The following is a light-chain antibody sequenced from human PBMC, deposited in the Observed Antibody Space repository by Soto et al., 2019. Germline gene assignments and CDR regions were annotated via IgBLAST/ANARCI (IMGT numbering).Light chain of an antibody. Sequence: EIVLTQSPATLSLSPGERATFSCRASQSVSSDLVWYQQKPGQAPRLLIYDASNRATGITTRFSGSGSGTDFTLTISSLEPEDFAVYYCHQRSNWPPLTFGGGTKVEIK. J-gene: IGKJ4*01. V-gene: IGKV3-11*01. CDR2: DAS. CDR1: QSVSSD. CDR3: HQRSNWPPLT.